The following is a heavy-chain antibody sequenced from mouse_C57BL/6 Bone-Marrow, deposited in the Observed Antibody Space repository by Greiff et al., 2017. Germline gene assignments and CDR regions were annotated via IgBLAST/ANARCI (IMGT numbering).Heavy chain of an antibody. V-gene: IGHV1-5*01. D-gene: IGHD1-2*01. CDR2: IYPGNSDT. CDR1: GYTFTSYW. CDR3: TPYEYNGGDY. J-gene: IGHJ2*01. Sequence: EVQLQQSGTVLARPGASVKMSCKTSGYTFTSYWTPWVKQRPGPGLEWIGAIYPGNSDTSYNQKFKGKAKLTAVTSASTAYMGLSSLTNDDSAVYYSTPYEYNGGDYWGQGTTLTAYS.